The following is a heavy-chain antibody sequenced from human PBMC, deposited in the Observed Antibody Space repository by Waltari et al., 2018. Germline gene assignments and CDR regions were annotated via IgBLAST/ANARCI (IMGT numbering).Heavy chain of an antibody. CDR2: IYYSGST. CDR3: ARARYTYGMDV. J-gene: IGHJ6*02. D-gene: IGHD1-1*01. CDR1: GGSISSYY. V-gene: IGHV4-59*01. Sequence: QVQLQESGPGLVTPSETLSLTCTVPGGSISSYYWSWIRQPPGKGLEWIGYIYYSGSTNYNPSLKSRVTISVDTSKNQFSLKLSSVTAADTAVYYCARARYTYGMDVWGQGTTVTVSS.